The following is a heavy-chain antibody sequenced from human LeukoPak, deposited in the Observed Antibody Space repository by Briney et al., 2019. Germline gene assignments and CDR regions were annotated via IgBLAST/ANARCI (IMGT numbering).Heavy chain of an antibody. J-gene: IGHJ4*02. CDR3: ARGPYGDYVHDGFDY. Sequence: PSETLSLTCTVSGGSISSYYWSWIRQPPGKGLEWIGYIYYSGSTNYNPSLKSRVTISVDTSKNQFSLKLSSVTAADTAVYYRARGPYGDYVHDGFDYWGQGTLVTVSS. V-gene: IGHV4-59*01. D-gene: IGHD4-17*01. CDR2: IYYSGST. CDR1: GGSISSYY.